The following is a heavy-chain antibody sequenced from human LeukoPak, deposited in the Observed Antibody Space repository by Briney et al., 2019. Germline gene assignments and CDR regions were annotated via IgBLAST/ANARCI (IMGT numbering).Heavy chain of an antibody. Sequence: SETLSLTCTVSGGSISSSSYYWGWIRQPPGKGLEWIGSIYYSGSTYYNPSLKSRVTISVDTSKNQFSLKLSSVTAADTAVYYCASGELGVDYWGQGTLVTVSS. J-gene: IGHJ4*02. V-gene: IGHV4-39*07. D-gene: IGHD3-16*01. CDR1: GGSISSSSYY. CDR2: IYYSGST. CDR3: ASGELGVDY.